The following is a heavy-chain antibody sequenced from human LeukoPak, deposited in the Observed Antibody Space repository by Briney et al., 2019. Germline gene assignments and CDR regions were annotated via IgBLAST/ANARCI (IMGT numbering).Heavy chain of an antibody. CDR1: GFTFSSYW. Sequence: PGGSLRLSCAASGFTFSSYWMHWVRQAPGKGLVWVSRINSDGSSTTYADSVKGRFTISRDNAKNTLYLQMNSLRAEDTAVYYCARGRYDILTGHYYFDYWGQGTLVTVSS. J-gene: IGHJ4*02. D-gene: IGHD3-9*01. CDR3: ARGRYDILTGHYYFDY. CDR2: INSDGSST. V-gene: IGHV3-74*01.